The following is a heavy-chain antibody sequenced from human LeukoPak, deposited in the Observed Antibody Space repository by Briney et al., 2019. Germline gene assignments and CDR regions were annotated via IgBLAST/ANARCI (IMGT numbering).Heavy chain of an antibody. CDR2: IYYSGST. CDR1: GGSTSSYY. CDR3: ARGGYDILTGYYIFDY. Sequence: SETLSLTCTVSGGSTSSYYWSWIRQPPGKGLEWIGYIYYSGSTNYNPSLKSRVTISVDTSKNQFSLKLSSVTAADTAVYYCARGGYDILTGYYIFDYWGQGTLVTVSS. J-gene: IGHJ4*02. V-gene: IGHV4-59*01. D-gene: IGHD3-9*01.